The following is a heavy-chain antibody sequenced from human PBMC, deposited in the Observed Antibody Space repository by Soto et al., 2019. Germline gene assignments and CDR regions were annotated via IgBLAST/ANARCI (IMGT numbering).Heavy chain of an antibody. CDR3: AHRPGRGAAFDI. CDR2: IYWNDDK. Sequence: SGPTLVNPTQTLTLTCTFSGFSLITSLVGGGWIRQPPGKALEWLALIYWNDDKRYSPSLKSRLTITKDTSKNQVVLTMTNMDPVDTATYYCAHRPGRGAAFDIWGQGTMVTVSS. J-gene: IGHJ3*02. V-gene: IGHV2-5*01. CDR1: GFSLITSLVG. D-gene: IGHD3-10*01.